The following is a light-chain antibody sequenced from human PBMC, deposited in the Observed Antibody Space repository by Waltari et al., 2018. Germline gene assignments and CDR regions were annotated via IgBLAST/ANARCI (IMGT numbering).Light chain of an antibody. CDR1: SGDVGGDNH. CDR3: ASYTNSDSEV. CDR2: DVS. J-gene: IGLJ3*02. Sequence: QSALTQPASVSGSPGPSIPISCTGTSGDVGGDNHVSCFQQHPGKVPKPIISDVSNRPSGVSDRFSGSKSGNTASLTISGLQAEDEASYYCASYTNSDSEVFGGGTKVTVL. V-gene: IGLV2-14*01.